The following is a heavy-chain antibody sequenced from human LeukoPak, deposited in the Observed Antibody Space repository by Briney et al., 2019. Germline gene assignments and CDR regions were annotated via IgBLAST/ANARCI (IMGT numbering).Heavy chain of an antibody. V-gene: IGHV4-34*01. CDR1: GGSFSGYY. Sequence: SETLSLTCAVYGGSFSGYYWSWIRQPPGKGLEWIGEINHSGSTNYNPSLKSRVTISVDTSKNQFSLKLNSVPAADTAVYYCVRSTVYFDAFDIWGQGTMVTVSS. J-gene: IGHJ3*02. CDR2: INHSGST. CDR3: VRSTVYFDAFDI. D-gene: IGHD2/OR15-2a*01.